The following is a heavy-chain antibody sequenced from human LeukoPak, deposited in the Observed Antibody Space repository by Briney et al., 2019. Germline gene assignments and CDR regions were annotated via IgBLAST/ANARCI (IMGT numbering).Heavy chain of an antibody. Sequence: GGSLRLSCAASGFTFSSYWMSWVRQALGKGPEWVAHIKEDGSEKYYVDSVKGRFTISRDNAKNSLYLQMNSLRAEDTAVYYCARELRYFDWTPFDYWGQGTLVTVSS. CDR1: GFTFSSYW. V-gene: IGHV3-7*01. D-gene: IGHD3-9*01. CDR2: IKEDGSEK. CDR3: ARELRYFDWTPFDY. J-gene: IGHJ4*02.